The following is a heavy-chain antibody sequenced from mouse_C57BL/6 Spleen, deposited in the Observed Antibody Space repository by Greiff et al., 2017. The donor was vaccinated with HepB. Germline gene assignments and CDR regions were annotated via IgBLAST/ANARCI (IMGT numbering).Heavy chain of an antibody. CDR3: ADGYYGGGFAY. D-gene: IGHD2-3*01. CDR1: GYTFTDYY. J-gene: IGHJ3*01. V-gene: IGHV1-26*01. CDR2: INPNNGGT. Sequence: VQLKQSGPELVKPGASVKISCKASGYTFTDYYMNWVKQSHGKSLEWIGDINPNNGGTSYNQKFKGKATLTVDKSSSTAYMELRSLTSEDSAVYYCADGYYGGGFAYWGQGTLVTVSA.